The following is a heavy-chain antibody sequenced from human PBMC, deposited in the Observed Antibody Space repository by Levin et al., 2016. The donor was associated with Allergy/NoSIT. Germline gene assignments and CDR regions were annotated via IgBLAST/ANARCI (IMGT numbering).Heavy chain of an antibody. J-gene: IGHJ4*02. D-gene: IGHD5-18*01. Sequence: RQAPGKGLERIGSIYYSGSTYYNPSLKSRVTISVDTSKNQFSLKLSSVTAADTAVYYCARGIQLWPRYFFDYWGQGTLVTVSS. CDR2: IYYSGST. V-gene: IGHV4-39*01. CDR3: ARGIQLWPRYFFDY.